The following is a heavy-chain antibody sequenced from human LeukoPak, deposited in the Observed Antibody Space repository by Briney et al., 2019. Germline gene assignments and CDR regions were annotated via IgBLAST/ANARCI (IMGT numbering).Heavy chain of an antibody. Sequence: GESLKISCKGVGYSFTSYWIAWVRQMPGKGLEWMGLVNPSNSDTKYSPSFQGQVTISADKSITTAYLQWSNLKASDTAMYYCARRYTIFGVITIDYWGQGTLVTVSS. CDR1: GYSFTSYW. J-gene: IGHJ4*02. D-gene: IGHD3-3*01. CDR2: VNPSNSDT. V-gene: IGHV5-51*01. CDR3: ARRYTIFGVITIDY.